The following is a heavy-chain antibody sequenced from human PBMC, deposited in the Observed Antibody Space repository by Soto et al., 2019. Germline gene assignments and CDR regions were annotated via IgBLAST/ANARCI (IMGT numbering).Heavy chain of an antibody. D-gene: IGHD1-1*01. CDR1: GFTFSNYY. V-gene: IGHV3-11*01. J-gene: IGHJ4*02. Sequence: PGGSLRLSCAASGFTFSNYYMSWIRQAPGKGLEWISDISSSFLTIHYAESVKGRFTISRDNGKNSLFLQLTSLSAEDTAVYYCARVSATGRHVNGRDYFDYWGQGALVTVSS. CDR2: ISSSFLTI. CDR3: ARVSATGRHVNGRDYFDY.